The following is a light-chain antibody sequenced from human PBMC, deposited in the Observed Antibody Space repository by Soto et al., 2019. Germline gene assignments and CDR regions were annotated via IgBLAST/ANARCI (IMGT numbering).Light chain of an antibody. CDR2: INSDGTH. Sequence: QSVLTQSPSASASLGASVKLTCTLPSAYSTYGIAWHQQQPEKGPRFLMRINSDGTHTKGDGIPDRFSGSSFGTERYLTISTVQAEDGADYYCQTWGTGVIFGGGTKLTVL. CDR1: SAYSTYG. CDR3: QTWGTGVI. V-gene: IGLV4-69*01. J-gene: IGLJ2*01.